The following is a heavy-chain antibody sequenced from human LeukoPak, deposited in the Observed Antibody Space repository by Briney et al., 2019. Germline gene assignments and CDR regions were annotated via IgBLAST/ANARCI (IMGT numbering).Heavy chain of an antibody. V-gene: IGHV3-23*01. J-gene: IGHJ6*02. Sequence: PGGSLRLSCAASGFTFSSYAMSWVRQAPGKGLEWVSAISGSGGSTYYADSVKGRFTISRDNSKNTLYLQMNSLRAEDTAVYYCAKEGFKYDSSGYYYYYGTDVWGQGTTVTVSS. CDR2: ISGSGGST. CDR3: AKEGFKYDSSGYYYYYGTDV. D-gene: IGHD3-22*01. CDR1: GFTFSSYA.